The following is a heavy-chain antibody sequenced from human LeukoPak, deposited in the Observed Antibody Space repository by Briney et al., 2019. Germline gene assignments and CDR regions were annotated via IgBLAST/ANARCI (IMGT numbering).Heavy chain of an antibody. J-gene: IGHJ4*02. Sequence: GGSLRLSCAASGFTFSSYWMHWVRQAPGKGLEWVANIREDGGEKYYVDSVEGRFTISRDNAKNSLYLEMNSLRVEDTAVYFCARDEGSGWDYWGQGTLGTVSS. V-gene: IGHV3-7*01. CDR1: GFTFSSYW. D-gene: IGHD6-19*01. CDR3: ARDEGSGWDY. CDR2: IREDGGEK.